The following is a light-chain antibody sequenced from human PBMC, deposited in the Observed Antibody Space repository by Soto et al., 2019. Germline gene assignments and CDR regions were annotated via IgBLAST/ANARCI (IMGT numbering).Light chain of an antibody. V-gene: IGKV1-9*01. CDR3: QQLHSYSIT. J-gene: IGKJ5*01. Sequence: DIPLTPSPSFLSASVGARVIITCRARQAISTYLAWYQQKPGKAPKLQIYAASTLLSGAPSRFSGSGSGTEFTLTINSLQPEDFATYCCQQLHSYSITLGQGTRLEIK. CDR1: QAISTY. CDR2: AAS.